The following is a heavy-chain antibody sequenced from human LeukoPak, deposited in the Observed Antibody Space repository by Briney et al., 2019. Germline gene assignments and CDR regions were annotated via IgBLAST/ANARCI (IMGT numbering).Heavy chain of an antibody. CDR2: IYYSGST. CDR3: ARDQGDSSGYYFPS. J-gene: IGHJ4*02. Sequence: SETLSLTCTVSGGSISSGDYYWSWIRQPPGKGLEWIGYIYYSGSTYYNPSLKSRVTISVDTSKNQFSLKLSSVTAADTAVYYCARDQGDSSGYYFPSWGQGTLVTVSS. V-gene: IGHV4-30-4*01. CDR1: GGSISSGDYY. D-gene: IGHD3-22*01.